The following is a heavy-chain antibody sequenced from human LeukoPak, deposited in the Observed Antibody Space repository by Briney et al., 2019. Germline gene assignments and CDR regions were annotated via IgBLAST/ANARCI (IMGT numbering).Heavy chain of an antibody. J-gene: IGHJ5*02. CDR3: ARETRIVVVPAAIKEGVSNWFDP. D-gene: IGHD2-2*02. Sequence: GGSLRLSCAASGFTFSSYSMNWVRQAPGKGLGWVSSISSSSSYIYYADSVKGRFTISRDNAKNSLYLQMNSLRAEDTAVCYCARETRIVVVPAAIKEGVSNWFDPWGQGTLVTVSS. CDR2: ISSSSSYI. V-gene: IGHV3-21*01. CDR1: GFTFSSYS.